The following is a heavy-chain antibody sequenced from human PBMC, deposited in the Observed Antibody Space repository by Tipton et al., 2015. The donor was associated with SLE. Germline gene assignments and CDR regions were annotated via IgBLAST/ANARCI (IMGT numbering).Heavy chain of an antibody. CDR3: ARTRPSTGDHVY. J-gene: IGHJ4*02. CDR1: GGSISSSNW. Sequence: TLSLTCAVSGGSISSSNWWSWVRQPPGKGLEWIGHIYYTGSTNYNPSLKSRVTISVDTSENQFSLTLNSVTAADTAVYYCARTRPSTGDHVYWGQGALLTVSS. CDR2: IYYTGST. D-gene: IGHD7-27*01. V-gene: IGHV4-4*02.